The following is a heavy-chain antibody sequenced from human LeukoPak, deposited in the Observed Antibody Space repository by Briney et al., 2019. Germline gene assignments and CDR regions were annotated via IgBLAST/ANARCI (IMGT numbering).Heavy chain of an antibody. CDR2: IYSGGRT. D-gene: IGHD6-13*01. CDR1: GFSVSSNY. J-gene: IGHJ4*02. Sequence: GGSLRLSCAASGFSVSSNYMNWVRQAPGKGLDWVSVIYSGGRTYYTDSVKGRFTISRDNSKNTLYLQMNSLRAEDTAVYYCARGDRAAAAFDSWGQGTLVTVSS. CDR3: ARGDRAAAAFDS. V-gene: IGHV3-53*01.